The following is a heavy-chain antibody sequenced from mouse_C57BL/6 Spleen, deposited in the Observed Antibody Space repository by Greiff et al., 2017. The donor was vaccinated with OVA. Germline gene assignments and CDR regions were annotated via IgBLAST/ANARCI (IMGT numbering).Heavy chain of an antibody. D-gene: IGHD1-1*01. V-gene: IGHV1-12*01. CDR1: GYTFTSYN. J-gene: IGHJ1*03. Sequence: LQQSGAELVRPGASVKMSCKASGYTFTSYNMHWVKQTPRQGLEWIGAIYPGDGDTSYNQKFKGKATLTVDKSSSTAYMQLSSLTSEDSAVYFCARRDYGSSYEGYFDVWGTGTTVTVSS. CDR3: ARRDYGSSYEGYFDV. CDR2: IYPGDGDT.